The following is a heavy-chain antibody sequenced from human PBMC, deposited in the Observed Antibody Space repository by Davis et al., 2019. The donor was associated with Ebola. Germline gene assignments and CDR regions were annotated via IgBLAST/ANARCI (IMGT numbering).Heavy chain of an antibody. J-gene: IGHJ4*02. CDR2: IKQDGSEK. D-gene: IGHD3-10*01. CDR3: AKDRDYYGPDN. Sequence: GESLKISCAASGFTFSSYWMSWVRQAPGKGLEWVANIKQDGSEKYYVDSVKGRFTISRDNAKNSLYLQMNNLRVEDTAVYYCAKDRDYYGPDNWGRGTLVTVSS. V-gene: IGHV3-7*01. CDR1: GFTFSSYW.